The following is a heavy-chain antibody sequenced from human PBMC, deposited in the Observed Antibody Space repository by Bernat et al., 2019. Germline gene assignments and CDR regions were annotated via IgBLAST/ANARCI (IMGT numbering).Heavy chain of an antibody. CDR2: ISYDGSNK. Sequence: QVQLVESGGGVVQPGRSLRLSCAASGFTFSSYAMHWVRQAPGKGLEWVAVISYDGSNKYYADSVKGRFTISSANSKNTMSLQMNSLRAEDTAVYYCAGDLSGYSGGWYEYYFDYWGQGTLVTVSS. V-gene: IGHV3-30*01. J-gene: IGHJ4*02. CDR1: GFTFSSYA. CDR3: AGDLSGYSGGWYEYYFDY. D-gene: IGHD6-19*01.